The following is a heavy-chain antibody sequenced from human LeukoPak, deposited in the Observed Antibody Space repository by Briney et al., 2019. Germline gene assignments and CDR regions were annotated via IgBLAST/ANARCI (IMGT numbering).Heavy chain of an antibody. CDR1: GFTFSNVW. CDR2: IKTKAEGGTT. V-gene: IGHV3-15*01. CDR3: AINKEGVGAFEM. Sequence: GGSLRLSCATSGFTFSNVWMSWVRQAPGKGMEWVALIKTKAEGGTTDYAAPVKGRFTISREDSRDYSEITVYLQMNSLKTEDTAVYYCAINKEGVGAFEMRGQGTMVTVSS. D-gene: IGHD3-10*01. J-gene: IGHJ3*02.